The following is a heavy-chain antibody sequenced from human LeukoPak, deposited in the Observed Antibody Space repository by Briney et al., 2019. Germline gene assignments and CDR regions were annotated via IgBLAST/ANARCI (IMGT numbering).Heavy chain of an antibody. J-gene: IGHJ4*02. D-gene: IGHD3-3*01. CDR1: GFTVSSNY. Sequence: GGSLRLSCAASGFTVSSNYMSWVRQAPGKGLEWVSVIYSGGTTYYADSVKGRFTISRDNSKNTLYLQMNSLRAEDTAVYYCTRDRAGYDFWSGYFAYWGQGTLVTVSS. CDR2: IYSGGTT. CDR3: TRDRAGYDFWSGYFAY. V-gene: IGHV3-53*01.